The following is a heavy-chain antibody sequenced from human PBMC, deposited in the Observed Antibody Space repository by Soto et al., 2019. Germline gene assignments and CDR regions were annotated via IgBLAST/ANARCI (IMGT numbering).Heavy chain of an antibody. CDR3: AQDRGWGVVSPSHDY. CDR1: GFTFRNFV. Sequence: EVPLLESGGGMVKPGGSLRLSCAASGFTFRNFVMSWVRQAPGKGLEWFSAIRATGGQTFYADSVKGRFTISRDNSKNMLYLQINNLRDEDTALYFCAQDRGWGVVSPSHDYWGQGTLVTVSS. D-gene: IGHD2-21*01. CDR2: IRATGGQT. V-gene: IGHV3-23*01. J-gene: IGHJ4*02.